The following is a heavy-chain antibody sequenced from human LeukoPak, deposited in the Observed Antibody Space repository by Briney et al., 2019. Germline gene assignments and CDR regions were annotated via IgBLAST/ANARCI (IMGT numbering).Heavy chain of an antibody. CDR3: ARDGDANAFDI. D-gene: IGHD2-21*02. V-gene: IGHV3-7*01. J-gene: IGHJ3*02. Sequence: GGSLRLSCAASGFTFSSYWMSWVRQAPGKGLEWGANIKQDGSEKYYVDSVKGRFTISRDNAKTSLYLQMNSLRAEDTAVYYCARDGDANAFDIWGQGTMVTVSS. CDR1: GFTFSSYW. CDR2: IKQDGSEK.